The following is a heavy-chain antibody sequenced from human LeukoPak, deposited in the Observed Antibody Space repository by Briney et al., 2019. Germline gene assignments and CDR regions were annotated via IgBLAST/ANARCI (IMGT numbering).Heavy chain of an antibody. CDR1: GFTFSTYW. V-gene: IGHV3-74*01. Sequence: GGSLRLSCAASGFTFSTYWMHWVRQTPGKGLVWVSRISRDGTTTTYADSVKGRFTISRDNAKNALYLEMNSLRAEDTAVYFCARDGVGASHDYWGQGTLVTVSS. D-gene: IGHD1-26*01. J-gene: IGHJ4*02. CDR3: ARDGVGASHDY. CDR2: ISRDGTTT.